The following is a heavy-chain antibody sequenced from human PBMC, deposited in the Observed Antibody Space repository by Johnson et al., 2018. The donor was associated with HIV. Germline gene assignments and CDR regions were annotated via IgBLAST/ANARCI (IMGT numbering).Heavy chain of an antibody. Sequence: QMQLVESGGGVVQPGRSLRLSCVASGFTFSSYGMHWVRQAPGKGLEWVTIISYDGSNKYYADSVKGRFTTSRDNSKNTLYLQMSSLRTEDTAVYYCAKERQLVRAFDIWGQGTMVTVSS. D-gene: IGHD6-6*01. CDR1: GFTFSSYG. J-gene: IGHJ3*02. CDR2: ISYDGSNK. CDR3: AKERQLVRAFDI. V-gene: IGHV3-30*18.